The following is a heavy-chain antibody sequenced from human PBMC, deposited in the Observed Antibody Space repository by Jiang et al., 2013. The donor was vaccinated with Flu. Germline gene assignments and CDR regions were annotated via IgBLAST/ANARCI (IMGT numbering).Heavy chain of an antibody. CDR3: AKDRGELGYYYGMDV. J-gene: IGHJ6*02. D-gene: IGHD1-26*01. V-gene: IGHV3-30*18. CDR2: ISYDGSNK. CDR1: GFTFSSYG. Sequence: RSLRLSCAASGFTFSSYGMHWVRQAPGKGLEWVAVISYDGSNKYYADSVKGRFTISRDNSKNTLYLQMNSLRAEDTAVYYCAKDRGELGYYYGMDVWGQGTTVTVSS.